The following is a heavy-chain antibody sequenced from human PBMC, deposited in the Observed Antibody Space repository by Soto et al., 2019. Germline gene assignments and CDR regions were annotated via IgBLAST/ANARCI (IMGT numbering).Heavy chain of an antibody. V-gene: IGHV3-7*05. CDR2: IKQDGSEK. Sequence: KGLEWVANIKQDGSEKYYVDTVKGRFTISRDNSKNTLYLQMNSLRAEDTAVYYCAKASPYFFVFKAEDGILDTVPVSAFLLNRSSDL. CDR3: AKASPYFFVFKAEDGILDTVPVSAFLLNRSSDL. D-gene: IGHD3-3*01. J-gene: IGHJ2*01.